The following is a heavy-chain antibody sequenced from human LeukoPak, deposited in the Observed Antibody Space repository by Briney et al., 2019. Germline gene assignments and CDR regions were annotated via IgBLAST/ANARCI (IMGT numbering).Heavy chain of an antibody. D-gene: IGHD3-9*01. CDR2: IRYDERNK. V-gene: IGHV3-30*02. J-gene: IGHJ4*02. CDR1: GVTFSSYA. CDR3: AKDVSRILTGARNYFDS. Sequence: GGSLRLSCEASGVTFSSYAMPWVRQAPGMGLEWVAFIRYDERNKYYSDSVKGRFTISRDNSKNTLYLQMNSLRAEDTAVYYCAKDVSRILTGARNYFDSWGQGTLVTVSS.